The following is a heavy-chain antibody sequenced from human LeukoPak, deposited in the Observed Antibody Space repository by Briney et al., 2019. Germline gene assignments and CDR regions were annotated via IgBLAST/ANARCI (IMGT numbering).Heavy chain of an antibody. CDR1: GVTVSRKY. V-gene: IGHV3-53*01. CDR2: IYSDGST. CDR3: ARELREHGVFDI. Sequence: GGSLRLSCAASGVTVSRKYMSWFRQAPGKGLEGVSEIYSDGSTYYAASVKGRFSISRDNSKNTVYLQMNSLRAEDTAVYYCARELREHGVFDIWGQGTMVTVSS. J-gene: IGHJ3*02. D-gene: IGHD1-26*01.